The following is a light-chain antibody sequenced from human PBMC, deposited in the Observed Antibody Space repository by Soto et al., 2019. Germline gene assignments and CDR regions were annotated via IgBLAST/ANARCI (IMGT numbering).Light chain of an antibody. CDR1: SSNIGAGYD. V-gene: IGLV1-40*01. CDR3: QSYDSRRSSLYV. CDR2: ANN. J-gene: IGLJ1*01. Sequence: QSVLTQPPSVSGAPGQRVSISYTGSSSNIGAGYDVHWYQHLPGTAPKLLIYANNNRPSGVPDRFSGSKSGTSASLAITGLQAEDDVDYCCQSYDSRRSSLYVLGTGIKVAVL.